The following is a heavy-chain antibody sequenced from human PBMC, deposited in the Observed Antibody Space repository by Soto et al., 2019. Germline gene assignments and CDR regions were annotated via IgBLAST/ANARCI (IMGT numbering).Heavy chain of an antibody. D-gene: IGHD3-22*01. CDR3: TTDLYYYDSSGYSLFDY. CDR1: GFNFSGYA. Sequence: GVSLRLSCAAAGFNFSGYAMNWVRQAPGKGLEWVGRIKSKTDGGTTDYAAPVKGRFTISRDDSKNTLYLQMNSLKTEDTAVYYCTTDLYYYDSSGYSLFDYWGQGTLVTVSS. CDR2: IKSKTDGGTT. V-gene: IGHV3-15*07. J-gene: IGHJ4*02.